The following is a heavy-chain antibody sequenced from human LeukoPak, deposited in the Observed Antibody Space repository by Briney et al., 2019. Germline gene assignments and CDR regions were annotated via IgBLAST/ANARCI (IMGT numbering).Heavy chain of an antibody. J-gene: IGHJ4*02. CDR2: IWHDGSAK. CDR1: GFDLSTFW. V-gene: IGHV3-7*01. D-gene: IGHD7-27*01. Sequence: GGSLGLSCAASGFDLSTFWMSWVRQAPGKGLEWVANIWHDGSAKYYVDSVKGRFTISRDNAQRSLYLQMNGLRVEDTAVYYCTVGNWGLDYWGQGTLVTVSS. CDR3: TVGNWGLDY.